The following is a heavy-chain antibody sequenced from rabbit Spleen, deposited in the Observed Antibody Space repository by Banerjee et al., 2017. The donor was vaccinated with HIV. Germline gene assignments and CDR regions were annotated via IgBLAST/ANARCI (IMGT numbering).Heavy chain of an antibody. V-gene: IGHV1S45*01. CDR1: GFSFSDRDV. D-gene: IGHD4-1*01. J-gene: IGHJ4*01. CDR2: INTATGKP. Sequence: QEQLEESGGDLVQPEGSLTLTCTASGFSFSDRDVMCWVRQAPGKGLEWIACINTATGKPVYATWAKGRFTISTTSSTTVTLQMTSLTAADTATYFCARDLAGAIGWNFYLWGPGTLVTVS. CDR3: ARDLAGAIGWNFYL.